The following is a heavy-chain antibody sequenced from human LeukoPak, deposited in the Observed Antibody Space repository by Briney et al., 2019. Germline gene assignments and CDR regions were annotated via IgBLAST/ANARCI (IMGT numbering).Heavy chain of an antibody. Sequence: SVKVSCKAYGGTFSSYAISWVRQAPGQGLEWMGRIIPIFGTANYAQKFQGRVTITTDESTSTAYMELSSLRSEDTAVYYCAGGPYGDYYAFDIWGQGTMVTVSS. D-gene: IGHD4-17*01. CDR3: AGGPYGDYYAFDI. CDR2: IIPIFGTA. V-gene: IGHV1-69*05. J-gene: IGHJ3*02. CDR1: GGTFSSYA.